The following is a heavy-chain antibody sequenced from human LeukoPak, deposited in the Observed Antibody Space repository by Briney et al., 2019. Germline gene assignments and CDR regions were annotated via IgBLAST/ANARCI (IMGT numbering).Heavy chain of an antibody. J-gene: IGHJ3*02. Sequence: PSETLSLTCTVSGGSISSSSYYWGWIRQPPGKGLEWIGSIYYSGSTYYNPSLKSRVTISVDTSKNQFSLKLSSVTAADTAVYYCARHGVQWELLLPPNGAFDIWAKGQWSPSLQ. D-gene: IGHD1-26*01. CDR3: ARHGVQWELLLPPNGAFDI. CDR1: GGSISSSSYY. CDR2: IYYSGST. V-gene: IGHV4-39*01.